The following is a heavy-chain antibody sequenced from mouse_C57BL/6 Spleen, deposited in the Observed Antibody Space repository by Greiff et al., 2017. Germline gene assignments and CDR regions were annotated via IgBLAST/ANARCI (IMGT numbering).Heavy chain of an antibody. D-gene: IGHD1-1*01. CDR3: ARGGGGISFDV. J-gene: IGHJ1*03. V-gene: IGHV1-26*01. Sequence: EVQLQQSGPELVKPGASVKISCKASGYTFTDYYMNWVKQSHGKSLEWIGDINPNNGGTSYNQKFKGKATLTVDKASSTAYMELRSLTSEDSAVYYCARGGGGISFDVWGTGTTVTVSS. CDR1: GYTFTDYY. CDR2: INPNNGGT.